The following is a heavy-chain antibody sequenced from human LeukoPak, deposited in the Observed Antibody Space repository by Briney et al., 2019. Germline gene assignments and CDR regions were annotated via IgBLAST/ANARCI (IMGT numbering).Heavy chain of an antibody. V-gene: IGHV3-7*01. CDR2: VKQDGGEK. CDR3: ARVAAAGTGIFVNFYYSMDI. CDR1: GFSFSRRDW. J-gene: IGHJ6*03. Sequence: GGSVRLSCVVSGFSFSRRDWMAWVGQAPGKGLGWVANVKQDGGEKSDVGSVKGRLSISRHNAKNSAEQQLNSLRGQGTLVHYCARVAAAGTGIFVNFYYSMDIWGKGTTVTIPS. D-gene: IGHD6-13*01.